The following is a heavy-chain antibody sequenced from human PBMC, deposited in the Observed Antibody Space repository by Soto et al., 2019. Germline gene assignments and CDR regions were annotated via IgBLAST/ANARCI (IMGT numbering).Heavy chain of an antibody. CDR2: IRSKSNSYAT. V-gene: IGHV3-73*01. CDR1: GFTFSGSA. J-gene: IGHJ5*02. D-gene: IGHD3-22*01. CDR3: TRDPRNYYDSIGSANWFDP. Sequence: GGSLRLSCAASGFTFSGSAMHWVRQASGKGLEWVGRIRSKSNSYATAYAASVKGRFTISRDDSKDTAYLQMNSLKTEDTAVYYCTRDPRNYYDSIGSANWFDPWGQGTLVTVSS.